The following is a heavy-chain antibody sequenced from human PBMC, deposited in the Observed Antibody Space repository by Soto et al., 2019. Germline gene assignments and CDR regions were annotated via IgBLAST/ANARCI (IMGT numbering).Heavy chain of an antibody. Sequence: EVQLVESGGGLVKPGGSLRLSCAASGFTFSSYSMNWVRQAPGKGLEWVSSISSSSSYIYYADSVKGRFTISRDNAKNSLYLQMNSLRAEDTAVYYCARDPESPGIAAAEDYWGQGTLVTVSS. V-gene: IGHV3-21*01. CDR1: GFTFSSYS. CDR3: ARDPESPGIAAAEDY. D-gene: IGHD6-13*01. CDR2: ISSSSSYI. J-gene: IGHJ4*02.